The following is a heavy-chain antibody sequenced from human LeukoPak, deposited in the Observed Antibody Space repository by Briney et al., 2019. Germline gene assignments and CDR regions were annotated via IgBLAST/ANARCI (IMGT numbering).Heavy chain of an antibody. Sequence: GASVKVSCKASGGTFSRNAISWVRQAPGQGLEWMGGIIPIFGTANYAENFQGRVTITTDEITSTAYMELRSLRSEDTAVYYCARGNTIFGVVIDYWGQGTLVTVSS. V-gene: IGHV1-69*05. CDR1: GGTFSRNA. CDR3: ARGNTIFGVVIDY. D-gene: IGHD3-3*01. CDR2: IIPIFGTA. J-gene: IGHJ4*02.